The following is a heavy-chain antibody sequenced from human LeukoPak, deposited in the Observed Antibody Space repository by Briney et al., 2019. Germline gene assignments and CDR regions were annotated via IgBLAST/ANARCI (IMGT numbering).Heavy chain of an antibody. CDR3: AKGYYDSSGSYDAFDI. CDR2: ISGSGGST. J-gene: IGHJ3*02. Sequence: GGSLRLSCAASGFTFSSYAMSWVRQAPGKGLEWVSAISGSGGSTYYADSVKGRFTISRDNSKNTLYLQMNSLRAEDTAVYYCAKGYYDSSGSYDAFDIWGQGTMVTVSS. V-gene: IGHV3-23*01. CDR1: GFTFSSYA. D-gene: IGHD3-22*01.